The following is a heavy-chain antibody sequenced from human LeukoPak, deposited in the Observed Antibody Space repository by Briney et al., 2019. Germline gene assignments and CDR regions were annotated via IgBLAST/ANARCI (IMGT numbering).Heavy chain of an antibody. V-gene: IGHV1-18*01. Sequence: ASVKASCKASGYAFSNYGISWVRQAPGQGLEWMGWISTYNGNTNYAQRLQGRVTMTTDTSTSTAYMELRSLRSDDTAVYFCASGTSYSSGWQYWGQGTLVTVSS. CDR1: GYAFSNYG. CDR2: ISTYNGNT. D-gene: IGHD6-19*01. J-gene: IGHJ4*02. CDR3: ASGTSYSSGWQY.